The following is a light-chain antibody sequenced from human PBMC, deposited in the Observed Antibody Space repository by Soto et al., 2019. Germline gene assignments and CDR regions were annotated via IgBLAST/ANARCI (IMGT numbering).Light chain of an antibody. Sequence: EILMNKYPATLSVSPGEGVTPSCRARQSDSSNLAWYQQRPGQAPRLPIYGASTRATGIPASFSGIGSGTEFTLTISSLQSADFAVYYCQQYNNWLPSTFGQGTRLEIK. CDR2: GAS. J-gene: IGKJ5*01. CDR1: QSDSSN. CDR3: QQYNNWLPST. V-gene: IGKV3-15*01.